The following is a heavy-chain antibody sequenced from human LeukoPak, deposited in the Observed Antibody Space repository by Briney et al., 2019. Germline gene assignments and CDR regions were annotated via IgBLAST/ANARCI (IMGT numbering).Heavy chain of an antibody. CDR1: GFTFSSYW. Sequence: GGSLRLSCAASGFTFSSYWMSWVRQAPGEGLERVANIKQDGSEKYYVDSVKGRFTISRDNAKNSLYLQMNSLRAEDTAVYYCARDLWEVAPLDYWGQGTLVTVSS. J-gene: IGHJ4*02. V-gene: IGHV3-7*03. CDR3: ARDLWEVAPLDY. D-gene: IGHD5-12*01. CDR2: IKQDGSEK.